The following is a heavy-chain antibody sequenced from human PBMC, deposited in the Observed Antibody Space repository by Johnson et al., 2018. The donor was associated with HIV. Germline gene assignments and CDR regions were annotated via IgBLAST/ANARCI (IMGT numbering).Heavy chain of an antibody. J-gene: IGHJ3*02. CDR2: ISYDGSNK. V-gene: IGHV3-30*04. CDR3: AKRGSGWPSDAFDI. D-gene: IGHD6-19*01. Sequence: MQLVESGGGVVQPGRSLRLSCAASGFTFSSYAMHWVRQAPGKGLEWVAVISYDGSNKYYADSVKGRFTISRDNSKNTLYLQMNSLRVEDTAVYYCAKRGSGWPSDAFDIWGQGTMVTVSS. CDR1: GFTFSSYA.